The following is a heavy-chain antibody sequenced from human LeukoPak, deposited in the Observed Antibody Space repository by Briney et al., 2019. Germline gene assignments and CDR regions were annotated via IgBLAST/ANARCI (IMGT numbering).Heavy chain of an antibody. CDR1: GFTFSSYA. J-gene: IGHJ3*02. CDR2: ISGSGGST. Sequence: GGSLRLSCAASGFTFSSYAMSWVRQAPGKGLEWVSAISGSGGSTYFADSVKGRFTISRDNSKNTLYLQMNSLRAEDTAVYYCAKDLEGNYYENYDAFDIWGQGTRVTVSS. V-gene: IGHV3-23*01. D-gene: IGHD1-26*01. CDR3: AKDLEGNYYENYDAFDI.